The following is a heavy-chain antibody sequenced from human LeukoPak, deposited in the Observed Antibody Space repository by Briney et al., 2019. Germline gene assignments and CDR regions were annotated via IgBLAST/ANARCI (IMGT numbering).Heavy chain of an antibody. Sequence: GGSLRLSCAASGFTFSSYWMHWVRQAPGKGLVWVSRINSDGSSTSYADSVKGRFTISRDNFKGTLYLQMNSLRAEDTAVYYCAKGYSGWFFDYWGQGTLVTVSS. V-gene: IGHV3-74*01. CDR2: INSDGSST. J-gene: IGHJ4*02. CDR3: AKGYSGWFFDY. CDR1: GFTFSSYW. D-gene: IGHD2-15*01.